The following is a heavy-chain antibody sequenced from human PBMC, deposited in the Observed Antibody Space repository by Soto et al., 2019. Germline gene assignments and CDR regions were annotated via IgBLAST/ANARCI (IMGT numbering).Heavy chain of an antibody. CDR3: ARTWMDIVVVVAALPAGWFDP. CDR1: GYTFTSYG. J-gene: IGHJ5*02. V-gene: IGHV1-18*01. D-gene: IGHD2-15*01. Sequence: ASVKVSCKASGYTFTSYGISWVRQAPGQGLEWMGWISAYNGNTNYAQKLQGRVTMTTDTSTSTAYMELRSLRSDDTAVYYCARTWMDIVVVVAALPAGWFDPWGQGTRVTVSS. CDR2: ISAYNGNT.